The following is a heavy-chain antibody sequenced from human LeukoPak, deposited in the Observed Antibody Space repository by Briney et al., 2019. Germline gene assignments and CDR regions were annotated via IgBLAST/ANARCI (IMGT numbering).Heavy chain of an antibody. D-gene: IGHD6-13*01. Sequence: GGSLRLSCAASGFTFSSYEMNWVRQAPGKGLEWVSYISSSGSTIYYADSVKGRFTISRDNAKNSLYLQMNSLRAEDTAVYYCARESSPRIWDYWGQGTLVTVSS. CDR2: ISSSGSTI. J-gene: IGHJ4*02. CDR3: ARESSPRIWDY. V-gene: IGHV3-48*03. CDR1: GFTFSSYE.